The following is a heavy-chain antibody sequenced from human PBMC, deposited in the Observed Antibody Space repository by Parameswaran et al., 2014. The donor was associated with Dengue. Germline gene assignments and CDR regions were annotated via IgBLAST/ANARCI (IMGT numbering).Heavy chain of an antibody. V-gene: IGHV3-23*01. Sequence: WIRQPPGKGLEWVSAISGSGGSTYYADSVKGRFTISRDNSKNTLYLQMNSLRAEDTAVYYCAHYDSSGYWADYWGQGTLVTVSS. D-gene: IGHD3-22*01. CDR3: AHYDSSGYWADY. J-gene: IGHJ4*02. CDR2: ISGSGGST.